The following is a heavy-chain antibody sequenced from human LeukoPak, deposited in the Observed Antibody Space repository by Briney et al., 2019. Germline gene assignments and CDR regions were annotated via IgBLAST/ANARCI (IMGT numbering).Heavy chain of an antibody. J-gene: IGHJ3*02. CDR2: ISSSSSTI. V-gene: IGHV3-48*04. Sequence: GGSLRLSCAASGFTFSSYAMSWVRQAPGKGLEWVSYISSSSSTIYYADSVKGRFTISRDNAKNSLYLQMNSLRAEDTAVYYCARDWGIEGHAFDIWGQGTMVTVSS. CDR3: ARDWGIEGHAFDI. CDR1: GFTFSSYA. D-gene: IGHD7-27*01.